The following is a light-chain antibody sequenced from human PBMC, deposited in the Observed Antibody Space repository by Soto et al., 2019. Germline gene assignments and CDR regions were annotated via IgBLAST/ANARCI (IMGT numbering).Light chain of an antibody. CDR1: QSVSSYY. Sequence: EIVLTQSPGTLSLSTGERAILSCRASQSVSSYYLAGYQQKPGQAPRLLIYAASSRATGIPDRFSGGGSGTDFTLTISRLEPEDFAVYYCQQCGSSPWTFGQGTKVDIK. CDR3: QQCGSSPWT. CDR2: AAS. J-gene: IGKJ1*01. V-gene: IGKV3-20*01.